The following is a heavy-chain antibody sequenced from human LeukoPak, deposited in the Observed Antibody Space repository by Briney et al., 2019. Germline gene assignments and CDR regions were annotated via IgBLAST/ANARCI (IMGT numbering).Heavy chain of an antibody. V-gene: IGHV1-69*04. Sequence: ASVKVFCKASGGTFSSYAISWVRQAPGQGLEWMGRIIPILGIANYAQKFQGRVTITAGKSTSTAYMELSSLRSEDTAVYYCAREEYSYGQYYFDYWGQGTLVTVSS. CDR3: AREEYSYGQYYFDY. CDR1: GGTFSSYA. CDR2: IIPILGIA. D-gene: IGHD5-18*01. J-gene: IGHJ4*02.